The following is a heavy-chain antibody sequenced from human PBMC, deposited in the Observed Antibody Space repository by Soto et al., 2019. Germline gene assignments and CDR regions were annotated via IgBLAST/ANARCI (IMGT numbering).Heavy chain of an antibody. CDR3: AKDLSGGLDY. CDR2: ISWNSNSI. V-gene: IGHV3-9*01. Sequence: GGSLRLYCEASGFMFDDYAMYWVRQAPGKGLEWVSGISWNSNSIVYADSVKGRFTISRDNAKNSLYLQMNSLRAEDTAIYYCAKDLSGGLDYWGQGTLVTVSS. CDR1: GFMFDDYA. D-gene: IGHD3-16*01. J-gene: IGHJ4*02.